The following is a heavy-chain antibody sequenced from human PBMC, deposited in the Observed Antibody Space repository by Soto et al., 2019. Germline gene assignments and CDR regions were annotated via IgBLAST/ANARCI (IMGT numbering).Heavy chain of an antibody. CDR2: ISGSGGST. CDR1: GFTFSSYA. CDR3: AKVGRLMVYAMIGGDPQYYFDY. Sequence: GGSLRLSCAASGFTFSSYAMSWVRQAPGKGLEWVSAISGSGGSTYYADSVKGRFTISRDNSKNTLYLQMNSLRAEDTAVYYCAKVGRLMVYAMIGGDPQYYFDYWGQGTLVTVSS. V-gene: IGHV3-23*01. D-gene: IGHD2-8*01. J-gene: IGHJ4*02.